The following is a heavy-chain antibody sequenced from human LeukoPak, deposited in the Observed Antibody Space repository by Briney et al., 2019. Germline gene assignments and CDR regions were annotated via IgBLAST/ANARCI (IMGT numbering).Heavy chain of an antibody. CDR1: GFTFSNYA. Sequence: GGSLRLSCAVSGFTFSNYAIHWVRQAPGKGLEWVAIISYDGSNKNYADSVKGRFTISRDNSKNTLYLQMDSLRPDDTAVYYCARKKSAGADDPFEIWGQGTMVTVSS. J-gene: IGHJ3*02. CDR2: ISYDGSNK. CDR3: ARKKSAGADDPFEI. V-gene: IGHV3-30*04.